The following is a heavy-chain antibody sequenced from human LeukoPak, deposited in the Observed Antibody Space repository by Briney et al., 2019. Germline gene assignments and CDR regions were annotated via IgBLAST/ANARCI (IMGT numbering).Heavy chain of an antibody. V-gene: IGHV1-2*02. D-gene: IGHD4-17*01. CDR2: INPNSGGT. Sequence: ASVKVSCKASGYTFTGYYMHWVRQAPGQGLECMGWINPNSGGTNYVQKFQGRVTMTRDTSISTAYMELSRLRSDGTAVYYCARAPDYAEKYFDYWGQGTLVTVSS. CDR1: GYTFTGYY. J-gene: IGHJ4*02. CDR3: ARAPDYAEKYFDY.